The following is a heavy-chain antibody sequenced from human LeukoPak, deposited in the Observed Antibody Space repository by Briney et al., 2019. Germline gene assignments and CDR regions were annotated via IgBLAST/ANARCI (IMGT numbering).Heavy chain of an antibody. V-gene: IGHV3-30*04. J-gene: IGHJ4*02. D-gene: IGHD5-24*01. CDR3: ASSRRDGYNYEDY. CDR2: ISYDGSNK. Sequence: GGSLRLSCAASGFTFSSYAMHWVCKAPGKGLEWVAVISYDGSNKYYADSVKGRFTISRDNSKNTLYLQMNSLRAEDTAVYYCASSRRDGYNYEDYWGQGTLVTVSS. CDR1: GFTFSSYA.